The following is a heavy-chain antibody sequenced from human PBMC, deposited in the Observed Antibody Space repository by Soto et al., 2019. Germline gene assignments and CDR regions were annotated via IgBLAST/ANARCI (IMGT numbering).Heavy chain of an antibody. Sequence: ASVKVSCKASGYTFTSYSTSWVRQAPGQGLEWMGWISAYNGNTNYAQKLQGRVTMTTDTSTSTAYMELRSLRSDDTAVYYCASTERIVVVPGDYWGQGTLVTVSS. CDR2: ISAYNGNT. CDR3: ASTERIVVVPGDY. CDR1: GYTFTSYS. J-gene: IGHJ4*02. V-gene: IGHV1-18*01. D-gene: IGHD2-2*01.